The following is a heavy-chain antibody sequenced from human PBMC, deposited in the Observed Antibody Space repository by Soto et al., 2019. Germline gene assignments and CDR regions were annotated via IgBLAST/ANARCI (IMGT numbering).Heavy chain of an antibody. D-gene: IGHD2-21*02. CDR3: ARVDVTLASERHGAFDV. CDR1: GGTFSIYT. Sequence: QVQLVQSGAEVKRPGSSINISCKASGGTFSIYTVSWVRQAPGQGLEWMGRFIPMIGTANYAQNFQGRVTLSADKSATTAYMELSSLTTQDTALYYCARVDVTLASERHGAFDVWGQGTAVTVSP. CDR2: FIPMIGTA. J-gene: IGHJ3*01. V-gene: IGHV1-69*08.